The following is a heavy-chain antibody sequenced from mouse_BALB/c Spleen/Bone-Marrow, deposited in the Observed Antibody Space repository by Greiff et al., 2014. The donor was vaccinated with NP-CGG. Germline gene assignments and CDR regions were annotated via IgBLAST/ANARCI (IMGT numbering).Heavy chain of an antibody. J-gene: IGHJ4*01. CDR1: GFTFSRYG. CDR2: ISSGGSYT. CDR3: ARHDGYHGVMDY. D-gene: IGHD2-3*01. V-gene: IGHV5-6*02. Sequence: DVKLKQSGGDLVKPGGSLKLSCAASGFTFSRYGMYWVRQTPEKRLEWVANISSGGSYTYYPDSVKGRLTISRDNAKNTLYLHMSRLKSEYTAMYYVARHDGYHGVMDYWGQGTSVTVSS.